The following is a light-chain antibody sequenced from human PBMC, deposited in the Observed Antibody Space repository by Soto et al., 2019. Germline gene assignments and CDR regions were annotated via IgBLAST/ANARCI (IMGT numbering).Light chain of an antibody. CDR2: DAI. V-gene: IGKV3-15*01. Sequence: ETLMTQSPATLSVSPGERSTLSCRAIQSVSSNLAWYQQKPGQTPRLLIYDAIIRAPDVPARFSGSWSGTEFTLTINSLQSEDFAVYYCQQYDAWPLTFGGGTKVDIK. CDR3: QQYDAWPLT. J-gene: IGKJ4*01. CDR1: QSVSSN.